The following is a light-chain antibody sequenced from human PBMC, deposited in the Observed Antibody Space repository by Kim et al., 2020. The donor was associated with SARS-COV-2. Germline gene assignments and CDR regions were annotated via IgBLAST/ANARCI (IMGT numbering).Light chain of an antibody. CDR3: FSYGGRSTYV. J-gene: IGLJ1*01. V-gene: IGLV2-23*02. CDR2: EVT. CDR1: TTDVGYYDL. Sequence: GQSITLSCTGTTTDVGYYDLVSWYQQKPGNAPPLIIYEVTKRPSGISTRFSGSKSGNTASLTISGLQAEDEADYYCFSYGGRSTYVFGTGTEVTVL.